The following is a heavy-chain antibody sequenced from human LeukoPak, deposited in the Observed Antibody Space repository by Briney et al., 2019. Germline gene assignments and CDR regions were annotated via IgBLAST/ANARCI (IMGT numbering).Heavy chain of an antibody. CDR3: ARLYGSGKVEDY. J-gene: IGHJ4*02. Sequence: PGGSLRLSCAASGFTFSSYWMSWVRQAPGRGLEWVANIKEDGSDKYYMDSVKGRSTISRDNAKNSLYLQMNSLRAEDTAVYYCARLYGSGKVEDYWGQGTPVTVSS. D-gene: IGHD3-10*01. CDR2: IKEDGSDK. CDR1: GFTFSSYW. V-gene: IGHV3-7*01.